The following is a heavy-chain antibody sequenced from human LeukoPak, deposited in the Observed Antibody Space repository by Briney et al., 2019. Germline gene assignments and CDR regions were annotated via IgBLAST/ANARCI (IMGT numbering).Heavy chain of an antibody. CDR3: ARHKGYGNYYYYDLDV. J-gene: IGHJ6*02. V-gene: IGHV5-51*01. CDR2: VYPGDSET. D-gene: IGHD5-18*01. CDR1: GYIFTTYW. Sequence: GESLQISCKGSGYIFTTYWIAWVRQLPGKGLEWMGTVYPGDSETRDNPSFHGQVTISTDRSINTAYLQWSSLKASDTAMYYCARHKGYGNYYYYDLDVWGQGTTVTVSS.